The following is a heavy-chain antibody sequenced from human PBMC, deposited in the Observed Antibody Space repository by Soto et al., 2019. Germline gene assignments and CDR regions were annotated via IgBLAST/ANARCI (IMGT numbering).Heavy chain of an antibody. CDR2: ISGSGGST. Sequence: EVQLLESGGGLVQPGGSLRLSCAASGFTFSSYAMSWVRQAPGKGLEWVSAISGSGGSTYYADSVKGRFTISRDNYKNTLYLQMNRLRAEDTAVYYCAKDTADSSGYYPPLFEYWGQGTLVTASS. CDR1: GFTFSSYA. J-gene: IGHJ4*02. D-gene: IGHD3-22*01. V-gene: IGHV3-23*01. CDR3: AKDTADSSGYYPPLFEY.